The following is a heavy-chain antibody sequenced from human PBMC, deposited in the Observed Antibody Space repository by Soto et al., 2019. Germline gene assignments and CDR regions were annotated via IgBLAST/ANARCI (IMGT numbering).Heavy chain of an antibody. CDR1: GFTFSSYS. J-gene: IGHJ3*02. CDR2: ISSSSSTI. Sequence: EVQLVESGGGLVQPGGSLRLSCAASGFTFSSYSMNWVRQAPGKGLEWVSYISSSSSTIYYADSVKGRFTISRDNAKNSLYLQMNGLRDEDTAVYYCARDGGGAFDIWGQGTTVTVSS. CDR3: ARDGGGAFDI. V-gene: IGHV3-48*02.